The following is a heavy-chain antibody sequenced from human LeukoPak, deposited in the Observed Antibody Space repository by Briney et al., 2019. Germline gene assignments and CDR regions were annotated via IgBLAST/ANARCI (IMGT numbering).Heavy chain of an antibody. V-gene: IGHV4-39*07. D-gene: IGHD1-1*01. CDR2: IYYSGST. CDR3: ARGTRGSASSFDF. J-gene: IGHJ4*02. CDR1: GDSSDNNGFY. Sequence: SETLSLTCTVSGDSSDNNGFYWGWLRQPPGKGLEWIGNIYYSGSTYYNPSLKSRVTTSVDTSKNQFSLKLSSVTAADTAVYYCARGTRGSASSFDFWGQGTLVTVSS.